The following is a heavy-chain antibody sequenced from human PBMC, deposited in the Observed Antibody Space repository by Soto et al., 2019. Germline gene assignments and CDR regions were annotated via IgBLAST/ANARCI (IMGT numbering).Heavy chain of an antibody. Sequence: SETLSLTCTVSGGSISSGGYYWSWIRQHPGKGLEWIGYIYSSGSTYYNPSLKSRGTISVDTSRNQFSLKLTSVSAADTAVYYCATSLWFGTQPEIWGPGTLVTVSS. V-gene: IGHV4-31*03. J-gene: IGHJ4*02. CDR1: GGSISSGGYY. D-gene: IGHD3-10*01. CDR3: ATSLWFGTQPEI. CDR2: IYSSGST.